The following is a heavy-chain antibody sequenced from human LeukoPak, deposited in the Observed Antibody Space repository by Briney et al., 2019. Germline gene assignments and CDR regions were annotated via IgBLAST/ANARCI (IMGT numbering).Heavy chain of an antibody. CDR1: GFTFSSYA. CDR2: ISGSGGST. J-gene: IGHJ5*02. Sequence: GGSLRLSCAASGFTFSSYAMSWVRQAPGKGLEWVSAISGSGGSTYYADSVKGRFTISRDNSKNTLYLQMNSLRAEDTAEYYCAKDYVGIAAVFAMWFDPWGQGTLVTVSS. V-gene: IGHV3-23*01. CDR3: AKDYVGIAAVFAMWFDP. D-gene: IGHD6-13*01.